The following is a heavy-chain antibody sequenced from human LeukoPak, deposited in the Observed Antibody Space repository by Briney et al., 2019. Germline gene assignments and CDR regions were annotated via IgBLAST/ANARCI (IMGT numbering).Heavy chain of an antibody. Sequence: PGGSLRLSCAASGFTFSSYWMHWVRQAPGKGLVWVSRINSDGSSTTYADSVKGRFTISRDNAKNTLYLQMNSLRAEDTVVYYCAGNSGTYFFNWGQGTLVTVSS. CDR1: GFTFSSYW. V-gene: IGHV3-74*01. D-gene: IGHD1-26*01. J-gene: IGHJ4*02. CDR3: AGNSGTYFFN. CDR2: INSDGSST.